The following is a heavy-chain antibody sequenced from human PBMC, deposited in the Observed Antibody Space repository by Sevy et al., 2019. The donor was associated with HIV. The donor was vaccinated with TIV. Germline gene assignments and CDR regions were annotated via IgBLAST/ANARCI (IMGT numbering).Heavy chain of an antibody. D-gene: IGHD6-19*01. CDR2: INWNSGII. CDR1: GFSFGDHA. CDR3: ARDISSGHTIDSYYFYYGMDV. J-gene: IGHJ6*02. Sequence: GGSLRLSCAASGFSFGDHAMHWVRQAPGKGLEWVSGINWNSGIIAYAYSVKGRFTISRDNAKNSLHLQMNSLRDEDTALYYCARDISSGHTIDSYYFYYGMDVWGQGTTVTVSS. V-gene: IGHV3-9*01.